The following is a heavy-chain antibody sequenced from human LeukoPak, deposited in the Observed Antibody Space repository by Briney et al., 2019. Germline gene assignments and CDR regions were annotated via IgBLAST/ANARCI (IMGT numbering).Heavy chain of an antibody. D-gene: IGHD1-1*01. J-gene: IGHJ4*02. CDR1: GFPFSSYS. CDR3: VRVKGTYFDF. CDR2: ISASGSNI. Sequence: GGSLGLSCAASGFPFSSYSMNWIRQAPGKGLEWVSYISASGSNIYYLDAVKGRFTVSRDNAMNSLFLQMNRPRAEDTAIYYCVRVKGTYFDFWGQGTLVTVSS. V-gene: IGHV3-48*01.